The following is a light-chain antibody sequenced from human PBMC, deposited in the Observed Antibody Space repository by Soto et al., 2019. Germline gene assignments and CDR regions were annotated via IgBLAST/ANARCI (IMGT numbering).Light chain of an antibody. V-gene: IGKV3-11*01. Sequence: EIVMTQSPATLSGSPGERATLSCRASHSVRSSLAWYQQKPGQAPRLLIYDASNRATGIPARFSGSGSGTDFTLTISSLEPEDFAVYYCQQRSNWITFGQGTRLEIK. CDR1: HSVRSS. CDR2: DAS. J-gene: IGKJ5*01. CDR3: QQRSNWIT.